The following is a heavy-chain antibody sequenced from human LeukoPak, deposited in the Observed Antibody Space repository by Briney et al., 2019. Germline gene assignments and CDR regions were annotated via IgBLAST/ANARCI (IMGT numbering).Heavy chain of an antibody. CDR1: GGSINSYY. V-gene: IGHV4-4*07. Sequence: SETLSLTCTVSGGSINSYYWSWIRQPAGKGLEWIGRIYSSGSTDYNPSLTSRVTMSVDTSKNQFSLKLSFVTAADTAVYYCATLKGAWGAFDIWGQGTMVTVSS. CDR3: ATLKGAWGAFDI. CDR2: IYSSGST. J-gene: IGHJ3*02. D-gene: IGHD1-26*01.